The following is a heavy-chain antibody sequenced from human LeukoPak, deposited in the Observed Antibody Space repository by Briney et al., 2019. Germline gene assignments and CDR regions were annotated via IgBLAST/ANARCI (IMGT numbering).Heavy chain of an antibody. Sequence: PSETLSLACAVYGGSFSGYYWSWIRQPPGKGLEGIGEINHSGSTNYNPSLKSRVTISVDTSKNQFSLKLSSVTAADTAVYYCAGGWYDILSGYHDGFDYWGQGTLVTVSS. J-gene: IGHJ4*02. D-gene: IGHD3-9*01. CDR2: INHSGST. CDR3: AGGWYDILSGYHDGFDY. CDR1: GGSFSGYY. V-gene: IGHV4-34*01.